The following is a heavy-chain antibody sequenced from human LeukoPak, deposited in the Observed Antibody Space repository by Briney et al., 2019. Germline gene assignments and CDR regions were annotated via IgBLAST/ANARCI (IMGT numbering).Heavy chain of an antibody. D-gene: IGHD1-26*01. CDR3: ARDQASGSYYGSQYEFDY. Sequence: SETLSLTCTVSGGSISSSSYYWGWIRQPPGKGLEWIGSIYYSGSTYYNPSLKSRVTISVDTSKNQFSLKLSSVTAADTAVYYCARDQASGSYYGSQYEFDYWGQGTLVTVSS. J-gene: IGHJ4*02. CDR1: GGSISSSSYY. V-gene: IGHV4-39*07. CDR2: IYYSGST.